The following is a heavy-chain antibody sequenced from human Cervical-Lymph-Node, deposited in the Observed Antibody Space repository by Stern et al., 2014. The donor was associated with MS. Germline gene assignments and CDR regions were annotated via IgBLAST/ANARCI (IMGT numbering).Heavy chain of an antibody. D-gene: IGHD1-14*01. V-gene: IGHV1-69*01. CDR2: IIPVFGTP. CDR3: ARGASSAAWYKHAVDV. J-gene: IGHJ6*02. CDR1: GDTSNTDA. Sequence: VQLVESGAEVQKPGSSVKVSCKASGDTSNTDAIHWVRQAPGQGLEWTGGIIPVFGTPVYAQRFKGRVSIAADESTATDYMELSSLRSDDTAVYYCARGASSAAWYKHAVDVWGQGTTVTVSS.